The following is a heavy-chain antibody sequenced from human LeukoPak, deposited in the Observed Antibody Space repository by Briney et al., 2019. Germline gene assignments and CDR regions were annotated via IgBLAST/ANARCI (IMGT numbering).Heavy chain of an antibody. CDR2: IYYSGST. V-gene: IGHV4-31*03. Sequence: SETLSLTCTVSSGSISSSGYYCSWIRQHPGKDLEWIGCIYYSGSTYYNPSLKSRVTISVDTSKNQFSLSLSSVTAADTAVYYCARNADMYYYVDNWGQGTLVTVSS. J-gene: IGHJ4*02. D-gene: IGHD3-10*01. CDR1: SGSISSSGYY. CDR3: ARNADMYYYVDN.